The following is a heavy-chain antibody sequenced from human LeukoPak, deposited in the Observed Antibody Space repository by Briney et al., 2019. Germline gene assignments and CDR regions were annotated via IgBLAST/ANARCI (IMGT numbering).Heavy chain of an antibody. D-gene: IGHD2-8*01. CDR3: AKDRTSGMDV. J-gene: IGHJ6*02. CDR1: GFTFSSYS. V-gene: IGHV3-21*01. Sequence: GGFLRLSCAASGFTFSSYSMNWVRQAPGKGLEWVSSISSSSSYIYYADSVKGRFTISRDNAKNSLYLQMNSLRAEDTAVYYCAKDRTSGMDVWGQGTTVTVSS. CDR2: ISSSSSYI.